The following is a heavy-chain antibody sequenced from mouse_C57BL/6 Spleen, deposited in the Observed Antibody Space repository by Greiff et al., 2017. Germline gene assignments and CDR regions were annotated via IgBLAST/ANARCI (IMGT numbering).Heavy chain of an antibody. Sequence: QVQLQQSGAELVKPGASVKISCKASGYAFSSYWMNWVKQRPGKGLEWIGQIYPGDGDTNYNGKFKGKATLTADKSSSTAYMQLSSLTSEDSAVYFCAREGTGTGYYAMDYWGQGTSVTVSS. CDR2: IYPGDGDT. CDR1: GYAFSSYW. J-gene: IGHJ4*01. V-gene: IGHV1-80*01. CDR3: AREGTGTGYYAMDY. D-gene: IGHD4-1*01.